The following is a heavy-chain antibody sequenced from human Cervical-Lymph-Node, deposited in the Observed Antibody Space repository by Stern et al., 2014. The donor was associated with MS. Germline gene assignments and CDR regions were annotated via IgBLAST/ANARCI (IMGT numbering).Heavy chain of an antibody. Sequence: VQLVQSVAEVKKPGASVKVSCKVSGYTLPEMSLYWVRQAPGTGLEWMGGYDPQHGETVYAQKIQGRVTMAEDRSTDTAYMELTSLRSDDTAVYYCATHRGRVTYYYGLDVWGQGTTVTVSS. J-gene: IGHJ6*02. CDR3: ATHRGRVTYYYGLDV. D-gene: IGHD2-21*02. CDR2: YDPQHGET. V-gene: IGHV1-24*01. CDR1: GYTLPEMS.